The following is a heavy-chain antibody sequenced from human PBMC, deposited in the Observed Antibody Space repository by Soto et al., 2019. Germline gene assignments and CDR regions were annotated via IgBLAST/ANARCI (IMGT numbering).Heavy chain of an antibody. J-gene: IGHJ4*02. Sequence: VQLLESGGGSVQPGGSLTLSCEASGFSFSDYALAWVRQAPGRGLEWVSTVSGGGGSKYYADSVKGRFTVSRDKSTNTVYLQMKSLRADDTAVYYCAKTNDWYGDYWGQGTLVTVSS. D-gene: IGHD3-9*01. CDR3: AKTNDWYGDY. CDR2: VSGGGGSK. CDR1: GFSFSDYA. V-gene: IGHV3-23*01.